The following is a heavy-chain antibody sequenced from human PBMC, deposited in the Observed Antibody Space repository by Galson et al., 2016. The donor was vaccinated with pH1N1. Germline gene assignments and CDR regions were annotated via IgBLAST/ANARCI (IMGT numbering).Heavy chain of an antibody. D-gene: IGHD2-2*01. V-gene: IGHV3-23*01. Sequence: SLRLSCAASGFIFSSYAMTWVRQAPGKGLEWVSALSAASTAVYYGNSVKGRFTISRDNSKNTLYLQMNCLRAEDTAVYYCAKGGRVGVQGYYYALDVWGQGTAVTVSS. CDR1: GFIFSSYA. CDR2: LSAASTAV. CDR3: AKGGRVGVQGYYYALDV. J-gene: IGHJ6*02.